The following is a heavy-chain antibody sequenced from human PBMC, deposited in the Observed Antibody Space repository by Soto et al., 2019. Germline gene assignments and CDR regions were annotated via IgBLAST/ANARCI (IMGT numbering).Heavy chain of an antibody. V-gene: IGHV4-31*03. CDR2: IHNSGNT. CDR1: GGSVSSGGYF. D-gene: IGHD3-22*01. CDR3: ARDLSPPGTDDSSGYYDR. J-gene: IGHJ4*02. Sequence: PSETLSLTCTVSGGSVSSGGYFWSWVRQRPGEGLEWIGYIHNSGNTFYNSSLKSRVTISVDTPKNQFSLKLRSVTAADTAVYYCARDLSPPGTDDSSGYYDRWGLGTLVTVSS.